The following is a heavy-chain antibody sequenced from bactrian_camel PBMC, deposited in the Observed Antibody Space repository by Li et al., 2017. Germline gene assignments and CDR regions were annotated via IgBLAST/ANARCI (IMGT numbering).Heavy chain of an antibody. CDR3: VAGQGL. CDR2: IYTRGTRV. D-gene: IGHD3*01. J-gene: IGHJ4*01. Sequence: HVQLVESGGDLVTPGGSLRLSCAASGFTFSTYYMSWIRQAPGKGLEWVSAIYTRGTRVYYSDPVKGRFTISKDNAKSTLFLQMNSLKPDDTGVYYCVAGQGLWGQGTQVTVS. CDR1: GFTFSTYY. V-gene: IGHV3S5*01.